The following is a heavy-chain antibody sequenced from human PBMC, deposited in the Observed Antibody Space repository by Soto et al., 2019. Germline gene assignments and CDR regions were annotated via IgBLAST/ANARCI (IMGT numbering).Heavy chain of an antibody. Sequence: SETLSLTCTVSGGSISSYYWSWIRQPPGKGLEWIGYIYYSGSTNYNPSLKSRVTISVDTSKNQFSLKLSSVTAADTAVYYCARDGKGGSHSYNWFDPWGQGTLVTVSS. J-gene: IGHJ5*02. CDR2: IYYSGST. V-gene: IGHV4-59*01. D-gene: IGHD1-26*01. CDR1: GGSISSYY. CDR3: ARDGKGGSHSYNWFDP.